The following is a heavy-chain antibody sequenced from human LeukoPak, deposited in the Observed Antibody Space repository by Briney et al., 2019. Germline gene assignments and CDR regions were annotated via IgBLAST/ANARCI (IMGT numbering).Heavy chain of an antibody. Sequence: SETLSLTCTVSGDSISSYFWTWIRQPPGKGLEWIGYIYYSGSTNYNPSLKSRVTISVDTSKNQFSLKLSSVTAADTAIYYCARGGYYGSGNDFRFDPWGQGTLVTVSS. D-gene: IGHD3-10*01. CDR2: IYYSGST. CDR1: GDSISSYF. V-gene: IGHV4-59*01. CDR3: ARGGYYGSGNDFRFDP. J-gene: IGHJ5*02.